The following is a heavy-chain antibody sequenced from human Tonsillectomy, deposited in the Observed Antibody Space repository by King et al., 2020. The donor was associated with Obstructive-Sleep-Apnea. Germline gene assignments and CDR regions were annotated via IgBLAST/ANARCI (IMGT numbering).Heavy chain of an antibody. J-gene: IGHJ6*02. D-gene: IGHD2-15*01. V-gene: IGHV4-59*08. CDR1: GGSISSYY. Sequence: VQLQESGPGLVKPSETLSLTCTVSGGSISSYYWSWIRQPTGKGLEWIGYIYYSGSTNYNPSLKSRVTVSVDTSKNQFSLKLSSVTAADTAVYYCARHVCSGRSCRAYYDYGMDVWGQGTTVTVSS. CDR3: ARHVCSGRSCRAYYDYGMDV. CDR2: IYYSGST.